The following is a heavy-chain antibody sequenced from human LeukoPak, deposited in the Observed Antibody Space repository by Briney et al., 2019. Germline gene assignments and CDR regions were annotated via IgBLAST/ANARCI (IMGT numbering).Heavy chain of an antibody. D-gene: IGHD1-26*01. CDR2: ISYDGSNK. Sequence: GGSLRLSCAASGFTFSSYAMHWVRQAPGKGLEWVAVISYDGSNKYYADSVKGRFTISRDNSKNTLYLQMNSLRAEDTAVYYCANSGSYGAVPYNWFDPWGQGTLVTVSS. V-gene: IGHV3-30-3*01. J-gene: IGHJ5*02. CDR1: GFTFSSYA. CDR3: ANSGSYGAVPYNWFDP.